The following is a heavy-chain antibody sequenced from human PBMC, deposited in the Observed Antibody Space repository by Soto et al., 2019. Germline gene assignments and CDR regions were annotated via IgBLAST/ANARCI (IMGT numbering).Heavy chain of an antibody. D-gene: IGHD2-15*01. CDR3: ARNTGYWSGGSCYSGWFDP. Sequence: SETLSLTWTVSGGSISSYYWSGIREPAGKGLGWIGRIYTSGSTNYNTFLKRRVTMSVDTSKNQFSLKLSSVTAADTAVYYCARNTGYWSGGSCYSGWFDPWGQGTLVTVSS. CDR1: GGSISSYY. V-gene: IGHV4-4*07. CDR2: IYTSGST. J-gene: IGHJ5*02.